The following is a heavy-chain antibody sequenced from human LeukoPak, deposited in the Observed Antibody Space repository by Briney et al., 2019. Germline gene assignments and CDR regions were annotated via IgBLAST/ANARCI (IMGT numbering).Heavy chain of an antibody. D-gene: IGHD4-17*01. CDR2: ITTDGGRT. J-gene: IGHJ4*02. Sequence: PGGSLRLSCVASGFTFSSFRMHWVRQAPGKGLEYVSAITTDGGRTFYVNSVEGRFTVSRDNSENTLYLQMGGLRTEDTAVYYCAREPAFGDLDYWGQGTLVTVSS. V-gene: IGHV3-64*01. CDR3: AREPAFGDLDY. CDR1: GFTFSSFR.